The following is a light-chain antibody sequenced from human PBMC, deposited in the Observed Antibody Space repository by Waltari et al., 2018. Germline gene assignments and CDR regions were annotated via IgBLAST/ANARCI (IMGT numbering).Light chain of an antibody. Sequence: QSVLTQPPSASGTPGLRVDISCSGSSSNTGSNDFDWYQLLPGTAPKVLIYWRNPRPSGVPDRFSASKSGTAASLAISGLRSEAEADYSCAAWDDSLSGPVFGGGTKVTVL. V-gene: IGLV1-47*01. CDR2: WRN. CDR1: SSNTGSND. CDR3: AAWDDSLSGPV. J-gene: IGLJ2*01.